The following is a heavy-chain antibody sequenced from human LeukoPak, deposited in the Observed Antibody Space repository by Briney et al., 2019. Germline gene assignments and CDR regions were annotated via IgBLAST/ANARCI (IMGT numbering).Heavy chain of an antibody. CDR1: GYTFTGYY. V-gene: IGHV1-2*02. CDR2: INPNSGGT. D-gene: IGHD2-2*01. Sequence: GASVKVSCKASGYTFTGYYMHWVRQAPGQGLEWMGWINPNSGGTNYAQKFQGRVTMTRDTSISTAYMELSRLRSDDTAVYYCARDLDRASSSTSCHGFWGQGTLVTVSS. J-gene: IGHJ4*02. CDR3: ARDLDRASSSTSCHGF.